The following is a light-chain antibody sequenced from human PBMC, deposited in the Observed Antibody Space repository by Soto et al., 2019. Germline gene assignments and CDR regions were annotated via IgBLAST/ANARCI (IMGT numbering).Light chain of an antibody. V-gene: IGLV2-14*01. J-gene: IGLJ1*01. Sequence: QSALTQPASVSGSPGQSITISYTGTSSDVGGYNYVSWYQQHPGKAPKLMIYEVNNRPSGVSNRFSGSKSGNTASLTISGLQAEDEAAYYCTSYGTGSTVFGTGTKLTVL. CDR1: SSDVGGYNY. CDR3: TSYGTGSTV. CDR2: EVN.